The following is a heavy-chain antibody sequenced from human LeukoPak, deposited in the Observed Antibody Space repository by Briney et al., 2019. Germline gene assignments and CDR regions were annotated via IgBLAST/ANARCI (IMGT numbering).Heavy chain of an antibody. CDR1: GYSFTSYW. CDR3: ARLRWCSVGSCYHDFDF. J-gene: IGHJ4*02. V-gene: IGHV5-10-1*01. Sequence: GGSLKISCKGSGYSFTSYWISWVRQMPGEGLEWLGRIDPSDSYTKYSPSFQGHVTIPATKSISTAHFLYSSLKGSDNARLYCARLRWCSVGSCYHDFDFWGQGTLVTVSS. CDR2: IDPSDSYT. D-gene: IGHD2-15*01.